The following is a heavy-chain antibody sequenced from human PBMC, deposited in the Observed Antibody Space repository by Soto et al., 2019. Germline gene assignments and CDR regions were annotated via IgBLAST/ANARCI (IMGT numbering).Heavy chain of an antibody. Sequence: QVQLQESGPGLVKPSQTLSLTCSVSGGSISSGGYYWSWIRQHPEKGLEWIGDIYYSGSTNYNPSPKSRVIISVDTSSNRFSLDLRSVTAADTAIYYCARHSASWQWFDYWGQGTLVTVSS. D-gene: IGHD1-26*01. CDR3: ARHSASWQWFDY. CDR1: GGSISSGGYY. CDR2: IYYSGST. J-gene: IGHJ5*01. V-gene: IGHV4-31*03.